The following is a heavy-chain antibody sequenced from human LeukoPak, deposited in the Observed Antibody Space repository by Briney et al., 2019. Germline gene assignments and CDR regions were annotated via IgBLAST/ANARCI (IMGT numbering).Heavy chain of an antibody. CDR3: ARGQWLDNY. Sequence: PPETLSLTCAVYGGSFSGYVWSWIRQPPGKGLEWIGEINHSGGTNYNPSLKSRVTISVDTSKNQFSLKLSSVTAADTAVYYCARGQWLDNYWGQGVLVTVSS. CDR2: INHSGGT. D-gene: IGHD6-19*01. CDR1: GGSFSGYV. J-gene: IGHJ4*02. V-gene: IGHV4-34*01.